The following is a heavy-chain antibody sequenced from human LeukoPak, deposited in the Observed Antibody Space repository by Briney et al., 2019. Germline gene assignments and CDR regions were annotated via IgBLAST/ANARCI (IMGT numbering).Heavy chain of an antibody. CDR3: ARDRGSYSTRLFDY. D-gene: IGHD1-26*01. CDR1: GFTFSTYS. J-gene: IGHJ4*02. CDR2: ISSGSTTI. Sequence: GGSLRLSCAVSGFTFSTYSMNWVRQAPGKGLEWVSYISSGSTTIYYPDSVKGRFTVSRDNAKSSLYLQMNSLRAEDTAVYYCARDRGSYSTRLFDYWGQGTLVTVSS. V-gene: IGHV3-48*01.